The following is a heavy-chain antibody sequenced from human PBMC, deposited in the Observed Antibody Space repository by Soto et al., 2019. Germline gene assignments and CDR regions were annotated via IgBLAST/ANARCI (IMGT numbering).Heavy chain of an antibody. Sequence: GASVKVSCKASGYTFTGYYMHWVRQAPGQGLEWMGWINPNSGGTNYAQKFQGWVTMTRDTSISTAYMELSRLRSDDTAVYYCARVRSGYSYGYDAFDIWGQGTMVTVSS. V-gene: IGHV1-2*04. J-gene: IGHJ3*02. CDR3: ARVRSGYSYGYDAFDI. CDR2: INPNSGGT. D-gene: IGHD5-18*01. CDR1: GYTFTGYY.